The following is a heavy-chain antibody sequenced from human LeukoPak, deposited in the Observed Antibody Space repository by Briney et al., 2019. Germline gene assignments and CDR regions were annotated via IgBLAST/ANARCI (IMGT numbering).Heavy chain of an antibody. CDR3: ANEGGSAFDI. J-gene: IGHJ3*02. CDR1: GFTFSSYW. D-gene: IGHD3-16*01. V-gene: IGHV3-74*01. CDR2: INSDGSST. Sequence: GGSLRLSCAASGFTFSSYWMHWVRQAPGKGLVWVSRINSDGSSTSYADSVKGRFTISRDNAKNSLYLQMSSLRVEDTAVYYCANEGGSAFDIWGQGTKVTVSS.